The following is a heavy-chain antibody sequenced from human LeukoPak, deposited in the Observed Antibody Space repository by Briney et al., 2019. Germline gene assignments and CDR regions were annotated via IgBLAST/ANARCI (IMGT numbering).Heavy chain of an antibody. CDR1: GGSISSGSYY. J-gene: IGHJ4*02. D-gene: IGHD2-2*01. V-gene: IGHV4-61*02. Sequence: SETLSLTCTVSGGSISSGSYYWSWIRQPAGKGLEWIGRIYTSGSTNYNPSLKSRVTISVDTSKNQFSLKLSSVTAADTAVYYCARAGDIVVVPAADPFDYWGQGTLVTVSS. CDR2: IYTSGST. CDR3: ARAGDIVVVPAADPFDY.